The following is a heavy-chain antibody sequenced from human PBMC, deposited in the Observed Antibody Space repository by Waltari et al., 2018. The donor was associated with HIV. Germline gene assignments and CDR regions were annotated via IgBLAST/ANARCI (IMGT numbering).Heavy chain of an antibody. CDR2: VSACNGNT. CDR3: ARGIPSSSGWSVSDY. D-gene: IGHD6-19*01. CDR1: GYTFTSYG. J-gene: IGHJ4*02. Sequence: QVQLVQSGAAVKKPGASVKVSCKASGYTFTSYGISWVRQDPGQGSEGMGWVSACNGNTHYAQKLQGRVTMTTDTSTSTAYMELRSLRSDDTAVYYWARGIPSSSGWSVSDYWGQGTLVTVSS. V-gene: IGHV1-18*01.